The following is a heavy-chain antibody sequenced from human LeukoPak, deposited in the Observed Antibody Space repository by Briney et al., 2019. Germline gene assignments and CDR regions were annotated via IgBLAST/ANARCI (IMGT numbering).Heavy chain of an antibody. D-gene: IGHD2-2*01. Sequence: GGSLRLSCAASGFMFSNFAMSWVRQAPGKGLEWVSTIYYSGGNTYSADSVKGRFTTSRDNAKNTLYPQMNSLRAEDTAVYYCAKDQGQAVVPRRFDNWGQGTLVTVSS. V-gene: IGHV3-23*01. CDR2: IYYSGGNT. CDR1: GFMFSNFA. CDR3: AKDQGQAVVPRRFDN. J-gene: IGHJ4*02.